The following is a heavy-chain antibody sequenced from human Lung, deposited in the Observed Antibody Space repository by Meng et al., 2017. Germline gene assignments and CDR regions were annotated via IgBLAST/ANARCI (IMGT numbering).Heavy chain of an antibody. CDR1: GACVSSNRAA. CDR3: TGVGHKNWFDS. Sequence: QGKVQQSGPGRGKPPHTLSPPCAIPGACVSSNRAAWNWIRQSPSRGLEWLGRTYYRSKWYSDYATSVRSRITINADTSKNQFSLQLNSLTPEDTAVYYCTGVGHKNWFDSWGQGTLVTVSS. CDR2: TYYRSKWYS. V-gene: IGHV6-1*01. J-gene: IGHJ5*01. D-gene: IGHD2-21*01.